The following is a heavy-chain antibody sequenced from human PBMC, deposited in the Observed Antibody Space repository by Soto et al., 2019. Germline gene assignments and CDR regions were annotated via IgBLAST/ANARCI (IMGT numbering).Heavy chain of an antibody. D-gene: IGHD2-2*01. CDR2: INIGDGRT. CDR3: AKDYCSTTTCYRELHLLDT. Sequence: RHYHRQGPEWVGWINIGDGRTKTSQRFQGRVTITRDTSANTVYLELSGLTSADTAVYYCAKDYCSTTTCYRELHLLDTWGPATLVTGSS. V-gene: IGHV1-3*04. J-gene: IGHJ5*02.